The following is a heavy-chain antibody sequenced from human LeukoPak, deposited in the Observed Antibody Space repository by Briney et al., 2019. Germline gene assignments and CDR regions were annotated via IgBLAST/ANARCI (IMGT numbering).Heavy chain of an antibody. CDR1: GYTFTGYY. CDR3: ARWQGDYYDSSGYSDY. V-gene: IGHV1-2*02. D-gene: IGHD3-22*01. J-gene: IGHJ4*02. CDR2: INPNSGGT. Sequence: ASVKVSCKASGYTFTGYYMHWMRQAPGQGLEWMGWINPNSGGTNYAQKFQGRVTMTRDTSISTAYMELSRLRSDDTAVYYCARWQGDYYDSSGYSDYWGQGTLVTVSS.